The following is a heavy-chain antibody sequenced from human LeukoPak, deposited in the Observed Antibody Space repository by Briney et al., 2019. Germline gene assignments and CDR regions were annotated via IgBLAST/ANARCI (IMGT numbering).Heavy chain of an antibody. CDR2: IYYSGST. CDR3: AGRYFDYCDF. Sequence: SETLSLTCSVSGVSITGYYWSWLRQPPGKGLEWIGYIYYSGSTLYNPSLKSRVTMSVDTSKNQFSLQLASLTAADTAVYYCAGRYFDYCDFWGHGTLVTVSS. CDR1: GVSITGYY. D-gene: IGHD3-9*01. V-gene: IGHV4-59*08. J-gene: IGHJ4*01.